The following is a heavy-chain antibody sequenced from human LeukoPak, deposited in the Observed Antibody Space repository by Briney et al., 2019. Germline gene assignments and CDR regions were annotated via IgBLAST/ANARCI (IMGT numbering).Heavy chain of an antibody. Sequence: SETLSLTCTVSGGSISSSSYYWGWIRQPPGKGLEWIGYIYYSGSTNYNPSLKSRVTISVDTSKNQLSLKLSSVTAADTAVYYCARREYSSGWYWFDPWGQGTLVTVSS. V-gene: IGHV4-61*05. CDR3: ARREYSSGWYWFDP. J-gene: IGHJ5*02. CDR1: GGSISSSSYY. D-gene: IGHD6-19*01. CDR2: IYYSGST.